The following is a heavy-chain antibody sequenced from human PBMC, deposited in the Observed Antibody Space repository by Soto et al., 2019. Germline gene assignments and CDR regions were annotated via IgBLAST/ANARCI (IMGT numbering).Heavy chain of an antibody. V-gene: IGHV4-61*01. D-gene: IGHD3-3*01. J-gene: IGHJ4*02. CDR2: IYYSGST. CDR3: ARDVPSFWSGYSAGFDY. CDR1: GGSVSSGSYY. Sequence: PSETLSLTCTVSGGSVSSGSYYWSWIRQPPGKGLEWIGYIYYSGSTNYNPSLKSRVTISVDTSKNQFSLKLSSVTAADTAVYYCARDVPSFWSGYSAGFDYWGQGTLVTVSS.